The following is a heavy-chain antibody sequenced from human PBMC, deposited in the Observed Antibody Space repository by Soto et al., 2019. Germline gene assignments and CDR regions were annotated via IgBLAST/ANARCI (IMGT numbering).Heavy chain of an antibody. J-gene: IGHJ4*02. CDR1: GFTFDDYA. CDR3: GKASSSNSWSSIDY. CDR2: ISWSTSSI. Sequence: LRLSCVASGFTFDDYAMHWVRQIPGKGLQWVSGISWSTSSIGYGASLRGRFLISRDNANNSLYLQMNDLRPEDTALYYCGKASSSNSWSSIDYWGQGTMGTVSS. D-gene: IGHD3-3*01. V-gene: IGHV3-9*01.